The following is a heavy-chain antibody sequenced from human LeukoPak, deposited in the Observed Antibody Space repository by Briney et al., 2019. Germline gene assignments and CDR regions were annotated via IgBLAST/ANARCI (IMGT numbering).Heavy chain of an antibody. CDR2: IYYSGST. CDR1: GGSISSSSYY. V-gene: IGHV4-39*07. CDR3: ATGWFGELSPFY. D-gene: IGHD3-10*01. Sequence: SETLSLTCTVSGGSISSSSYYWGWIRQPPGKGLEWIGSIYYSGSTNYNPSLKSRVTISVDTSKNQFSLKLSSVTAADTAVYYCATGWFGELSPFYWGQGTLVTVSS. J-gene: IGHJ4*02.